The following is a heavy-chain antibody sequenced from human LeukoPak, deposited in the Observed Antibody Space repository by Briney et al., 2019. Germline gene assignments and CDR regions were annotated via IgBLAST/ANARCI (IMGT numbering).Heavy chain of an antibody. Sequence: PGGSLRLSCEAPGFTFDDYAMHWVRQAPGKGLGWVSGISWNSGSIGYADSVKGRFTISRDNAKNSLYLQMNSLRAEDMALYYCAKDIGYDSTEGYFDYWGQGTLVTVSS. J-gene: IGHJ4*02. CDR2: ISWNSGSI. CDR3: AKDIGYDSTEGYFDY. D-gene: IGHD5-12*01. CDR1: GFTFDDYA. V-gene: IGHV3-9*03.